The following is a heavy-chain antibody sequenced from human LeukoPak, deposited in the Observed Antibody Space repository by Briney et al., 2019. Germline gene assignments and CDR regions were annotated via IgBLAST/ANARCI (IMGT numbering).Heavy chain of an antibody. CDR1: GYTFIGYY. V-gene: IGHV1-2*02. D-gene: IGHD3-10*01. CDR2: INPNSGAT. J-gene: IGHJ5*02. Sequence: ASVKVSCKASGYTFIGYYMHWLRQAPGQGLEWMGWINPNSGATKYAQNFQGRVTVTRDTSTSTAHMELSGLRSDDTAVYYCARDYGSGSYYSWFDPWGQGTLVTVSS. CDR3: ARDYGSGSYYSWFDP.